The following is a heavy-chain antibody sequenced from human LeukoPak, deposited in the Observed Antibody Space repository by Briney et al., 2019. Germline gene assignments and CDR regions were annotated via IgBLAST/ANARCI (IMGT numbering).Heavy chain of an antibody. Sequence: ASVKVSCKASGYSFPGYYIHWVRQAPGQGLEWMGWINPNSGGTNYAQKFQGRVTMTRDTSISTAYMELSRLRSDDTAVYYCARAMVRLDAFDIWGQGTMVTVSS. CDR1: GYSFPGYY. CDR2: INPNSGGT. D-gene: IGHD3-10*01. J-gene: IGHJ3*02. V-gene: IGHV1-2*02. CDR3: ARAMVRLDAFDI.